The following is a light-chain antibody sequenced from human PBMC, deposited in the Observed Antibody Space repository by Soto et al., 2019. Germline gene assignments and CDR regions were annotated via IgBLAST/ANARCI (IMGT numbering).Light chain of an antibody. V-gene: IGLV2-23*02. J-gene: IGLJ1*01. Sequence: QSALTQVASVSGSPGQSITISCTGTSSDVGTFNLVSWYQQHPGKAPRLMIYEVIKRPSGVSNRFSGSKSGNTASLTISVLHAEDEADYYCCSYAGSRVYVFGTGTELAVL. CDR1: SSDVGTFNL. CDR2: EVI. CDR3: CSYAGSRVYV.